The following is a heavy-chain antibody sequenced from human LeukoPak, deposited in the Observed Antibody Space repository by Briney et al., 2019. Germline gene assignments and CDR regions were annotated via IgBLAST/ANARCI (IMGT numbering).Heavy chain of an antibody. V-gene: IGHV3-23*01. CDR2: INHSGSSI. CDR3: AKERATTTAFDY. J-gene: IGHJ4*02. CDR1: GFTFSTNS. Sequence: GGSLRLSCAASGFTFSTNSMTCVRQAPGKGLEWVSIINHSGSSIYYADSVKGRFTISRDNSKNTVYLQMNSLRVEDTAVYCCAKERATTTAFDYWGQRTLVTVSS. D-gene: IGHD1/OR15-1a*01.